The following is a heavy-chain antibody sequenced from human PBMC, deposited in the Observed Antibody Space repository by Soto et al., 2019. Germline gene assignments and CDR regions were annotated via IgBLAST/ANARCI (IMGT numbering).Heavy chain of an antibody. CDR2: IYYSGST. V-gene: IGHV4-39*02. J-gene: IGHJ5*02. CDR1: GGSISSSSYY. Sequence: QLQLQESGPGLVKPSETLSLTCTVSGGSISSSSYYWGWIRQPPGKGLEWIGSIYYSGSTYYNPSLKRRVTISVATSTTHFSLKLSAVTAADTAVYYCATQEVGGSYVYTFDPWGQGTLVTVSS. CDR3: ATQEVGGSYVYTFDP. D-gene: IGHD1-26*01.